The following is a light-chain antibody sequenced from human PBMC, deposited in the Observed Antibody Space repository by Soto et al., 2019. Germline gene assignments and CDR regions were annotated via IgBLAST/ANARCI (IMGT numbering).Light chain of an antibody. CDR3: CSYAGNYTWV. CDR2: DVS. J-gene: IGLJ3*02. CDR1: SSDVGGYNF. Sequence: QSALTQPRSVSGSPGQSVTISCTGTSSDVGGYNFVSWYQQHPGKAPRLMIYDVSKRPSGVPDRFSGSKSGNTASLTISGLQPEDEADYYCCSYAGNYTWVFGGGTQLTVL. V-gene: IGLV2-11*01.